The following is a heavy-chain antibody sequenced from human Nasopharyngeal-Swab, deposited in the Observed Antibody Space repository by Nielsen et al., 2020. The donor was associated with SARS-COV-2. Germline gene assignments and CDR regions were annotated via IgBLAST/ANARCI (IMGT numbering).Heavy chain of an antibody. CDR3: AKDSGLLWFGISDY. CDR2: IRYDGSNK. CDR1: GFVFSTYS. V-gene: IGHV3-30*02. J-gene: IGHJ4*02. Sequence: GESLKISCAASGFVFSTYSMHWVRLAPGKGLEWVAFIRYDGSNKYYADSVKGRFTISRDNSKNTLYLQMNSLRAEDTAVYYCAKDSGLLWFGISDYWGQGTLVTVSS. D-gene: IGHD3-10*01.